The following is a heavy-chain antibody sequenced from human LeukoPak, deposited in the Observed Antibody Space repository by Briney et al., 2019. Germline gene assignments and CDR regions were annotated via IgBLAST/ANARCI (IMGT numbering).Heavy chain of an antibody. CDR2: ISGSGGST. CDR3: VRQQTSHGNFDY. V-gene: IGHV3-23*01. J-gene: IGHJ4*02. Sequence: GWSLRLSCAASGFTFSSYAMSWVRQAPGKGLEWVSAISGSGGSTYYADSVKGRFTISRDNSKNTLYLQMNSLRAEDTAVYYCVRQQTSHGNFDYWGQGTLVTVSS. D-gene: IGHD1-1*01. CDR1: GFTFSSYA.